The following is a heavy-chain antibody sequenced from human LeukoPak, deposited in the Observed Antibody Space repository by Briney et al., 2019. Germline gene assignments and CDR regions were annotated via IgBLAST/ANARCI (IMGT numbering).Heavy chain of an antibody. V-gene: IGHV3-33*06. CDR1: GFTFSSYG. CDR3: AKSDSSGYYVYDY. D-gene: IGHD3-22*01. CDR2: IWYDGSNK. J-gene: IGHJ4*02. Sequence: PGGSLRLSCAASGFTFSSYGMHWVRLAPGKGLEWVAVIWYDGSNKYYADSVKGRFTISRDNSKNTLYLQMNSLRAEDTAVYYCAKSDSSGYYVYDYWGQGTLVTVSS.